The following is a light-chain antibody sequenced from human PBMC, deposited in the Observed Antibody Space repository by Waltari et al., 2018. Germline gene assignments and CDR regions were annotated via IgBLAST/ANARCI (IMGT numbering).Light chain of an antibody. CDR2: DVS. V-gene: IGLV2-14*01. CDR3: SSYTSSSTPVV. Sequence: QSALTQPASVSGSPGQSITISCTGTSSDVGGYNYVSWYQQHPGKAPKLMLYDVSNRPSGVSNRFSGSTSGNTASLTISGLQAEDEADYYCSSYTSSSTPVVFGGGTKLTVL. CDR1: SSDVGGYNY. J-gene: IGLJ2*01.